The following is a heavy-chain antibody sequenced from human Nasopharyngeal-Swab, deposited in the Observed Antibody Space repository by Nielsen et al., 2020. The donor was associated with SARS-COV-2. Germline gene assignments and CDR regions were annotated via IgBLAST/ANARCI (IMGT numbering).Heavy chain of an antibody. CDR1: GFTFSSSW. Sequence: GESLKISCAASGFTFSSSWMQWVRRAPGKGLAWVSRINRDGSTITYADSVKGRFTISRDNAKNTLYLQMNSLRAEDTAVYYCATVGVGYWGQGTLVTVSS. CDR3: ATVGVGY. J-gene: IGHJ4*02. V-gene: IGHV3-74*01. CDR2: INRDGSTI. D-gene: IGHD4-23*01.